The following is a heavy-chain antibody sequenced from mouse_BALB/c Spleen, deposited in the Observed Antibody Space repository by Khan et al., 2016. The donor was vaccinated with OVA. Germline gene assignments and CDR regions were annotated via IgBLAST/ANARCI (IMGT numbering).Heavy chain of an antibody. V-gene: IGHV1-4*01. CDR2: IFPSSGYS. D-gene: IGHD1-1*01. Sequence: QVQLKQSGVELARPGASVKMSCKASGYTFTSYTIHWVKQRPGQGLEWIGYIFPSSGYSNYNQRFKDKATLTADKSSTTAYMQLSSLTSEDSAVYYCARNFHYYGSRGAMDYWGQGTSVTVSS. J-gene: IGHJ4*01. CDR1: GYTFTSYT. CDR3: ARNFHYYGSRGAMDY.